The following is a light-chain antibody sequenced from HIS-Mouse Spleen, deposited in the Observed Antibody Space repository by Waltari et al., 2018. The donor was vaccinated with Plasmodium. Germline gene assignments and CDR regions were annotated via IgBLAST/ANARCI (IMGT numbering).Light chain of an antibody. CDR2: EDS. Sequence: YELTQPPSVSVSPGQTARITCPGAALQKKYAYWYQQKSGQAPVLVIYEDSKRPSGIPERFSGSSSGTMATLTISGAQVEDEADYYCYSTDSSGNHRVFGGGTKLTVL. CDR3: YSTDSSGNHRV. J-gene: IGLJ3*02. CDR1: ALQKKY. V-gene: IGLV3-10*01.